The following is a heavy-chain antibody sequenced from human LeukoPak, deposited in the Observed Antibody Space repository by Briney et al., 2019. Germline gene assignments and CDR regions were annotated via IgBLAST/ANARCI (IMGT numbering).Heavy chain of an antibody. CDR3: ARRAGAYSHPYDY. Sequence: QPGGSLRLSCAASGFTFSTYAMTWVRQAPGKGLEWVSLISGTGGSTYYADSVKGRFTISRDNSKNTLYLQMNSLRAEDTAVYYCARRAGAYSHPYDYWGQGTLVTVSS. V-gene: IGHV3-23*01. J-gene: IGHJ4*02. CDR2: ISGTGGST. CDR1: GFTFSTYA. D-gene: IGHD4/OR15-4a*01.